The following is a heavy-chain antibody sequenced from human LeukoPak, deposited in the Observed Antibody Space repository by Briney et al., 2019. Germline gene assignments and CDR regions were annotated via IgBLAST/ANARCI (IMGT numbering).Heavy chain of an antibody. J-gene: IGHJ5*02. CDR1: GFTFSSYE. Sequence: GGSLRLSCAAPGFTFSSYEMNWVRQAPGKGLEWVSYISSSGSTIYYADSVKGRFTISRDNAKNSLYLQMNSLRAEDTAVYYCARVPAGDFWSGSNWFDPWGQGTLVTVSS. CDR2: ISSSGSTI. D-gene: IGHD3-3*01. CDR3: ARVPAGDFWSGSNWFDP. V-gene: IGHV3-48*03.